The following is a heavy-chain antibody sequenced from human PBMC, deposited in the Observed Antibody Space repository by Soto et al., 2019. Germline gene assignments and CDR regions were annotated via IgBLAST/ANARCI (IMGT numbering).Heavy chain of an antibody. CDR1: GYTLTELS. CDR2: FDPEDGET. J-gene: IGHJ4*02. V-gene: IGHV1-24*01. CDR3: ATSSGYSSGWYYFDY. Sequence: ASVKVSCKVSGYTLTELSMHWVRQAPGKGLEWMGGFDPEDGETIYAQKFQGRVTMTEDTSTDTAYMELSSLRSEDTAVYYCATSSGYSSGWYYFDYWGRGTLVTVSS. D-gene: IGHD6-19*01.